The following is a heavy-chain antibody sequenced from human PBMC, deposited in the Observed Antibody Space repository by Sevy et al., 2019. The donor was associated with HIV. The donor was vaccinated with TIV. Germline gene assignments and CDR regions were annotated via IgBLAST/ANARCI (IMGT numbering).Heavy chain of an antibody. Sequence: GGSLRLSCAASGFSVSSNYMSWVRQAPGKGLEWVSLIYSSGRTYYGDSVKGRLTISRDDSKNTRYLQMNNVRAEDTALYYCTRVHSGGYPFDYWGQGSLVTVSS. D-gene: IGHD3-22*01. CDR3: TRVHSGGYPFDY. CDR1: GFSVSSNY. V-gene: IGHV3-53*01. J-gene: IGHJ4*02. CDR2: IYSSGRT.